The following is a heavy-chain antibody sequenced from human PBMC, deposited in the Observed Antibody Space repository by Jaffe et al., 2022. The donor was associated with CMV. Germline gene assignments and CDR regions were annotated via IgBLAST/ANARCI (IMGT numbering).Heavy chain of an antibody. Sequence: QVQLVESGGGLVKPGGSLRLSCAASGFTFSDYYMSWIRQAPGKGLEWVSYISSSSSYTNYADSVKGRFTISRDNAKNSLYLQMNSLRAEDTAVYYCARENGSGSYRTPANYYYYYMDVWGKGTTVTVSS. V-gene: IGHV3-11*06. J-gene: IGHJ6*03. CDR2: ISSSSSYT. D-gene: IGHD3-10*01. CDR1: GFTFSDYY. CDR3: ARENGSGSYRTPANYYYYYMDV.